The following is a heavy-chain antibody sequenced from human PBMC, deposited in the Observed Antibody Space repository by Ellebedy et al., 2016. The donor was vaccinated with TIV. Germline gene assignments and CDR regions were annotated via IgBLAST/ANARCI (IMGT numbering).Heavy chain of an antibody. CDR1: GFTFSRNV. D-gene: IGHD4-23*01. J-gene: IGHJ4*02. Sequence: GESLKISXAVSGFTFSRNVMHWVRQAPGKGLEYVSAISRKGDLGYYADSVRGRFTISRDNYNNRLYLQLTSLRTEDTAVYYCVKDGNKTRFDYWGQGTLVTVSS. CDR3: VKDGNKTRFDY. CDR2: ISRKGDLG. V-gene: IGHV3-64D*06.